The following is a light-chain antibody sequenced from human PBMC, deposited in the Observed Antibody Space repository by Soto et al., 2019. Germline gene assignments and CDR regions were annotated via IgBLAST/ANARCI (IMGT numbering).Light chain of an antibody. V-gene: IGKV1-33*01. CDR2: DAS. J-gene: IGKJ4*01. CDR3: QQYDNXXLT. CDR1: QDISNY. Sequence: DIQMTQSPSSLSASVGDRVTITCQASQDISNYLNWYQQKPGKAPKLLIYDASNLETGVPSRFSGSGSGTDFTFTISSLXXXDIATYYCQQYDNXXLTFGGGTKVEIK.